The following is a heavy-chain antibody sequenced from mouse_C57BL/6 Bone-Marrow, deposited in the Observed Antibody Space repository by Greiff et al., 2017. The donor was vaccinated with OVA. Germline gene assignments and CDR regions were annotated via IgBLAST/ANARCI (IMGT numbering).Heavy chain of an antibody. CDR2: ISSGSSTI. CDR3: AKALYYGSSFAWFAY. J-gene: IGHJ3*01. D-gene: IGHD1-1*01. CDR1: GFTFSDYG. V-gene: IGHV5-17*01. Sequence: DVKLVESGGGLVKPGGSLKLSCAASGFTFSDYGMHWVRQAPEQGLEWVAYISSGSSTIYYADTVKGRFTISRDNAKNTLFLQMTSLRSEDTAMYYCAKALYYGSSFAWFAYWGQGTLVTVSA.